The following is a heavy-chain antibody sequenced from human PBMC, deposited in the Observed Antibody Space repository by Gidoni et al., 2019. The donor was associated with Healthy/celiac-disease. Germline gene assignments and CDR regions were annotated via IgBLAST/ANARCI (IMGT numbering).Heavy chain of an antibody. J-gene: IGHJ6*02. Sequence: QVQLVESGGGVVQTGRSLRLSCAASGFTFSSYGLRWVRQAPGNGLAWVAVIWYDGSNKDYAYSVKGRFTITRDNSKNTLYLQMNSLRAEDTAVYYWARDQALMVYAIRVYYYYGMDVWGQGTTVTVSS. D-gene: IGHD2-8*01. CDR2: IWYDGSNK. CDR1: GFTFSSYG. V-gene: IGHV3-33*01. CDR3: ARDQALMVYAIRVYYYYGMDV.